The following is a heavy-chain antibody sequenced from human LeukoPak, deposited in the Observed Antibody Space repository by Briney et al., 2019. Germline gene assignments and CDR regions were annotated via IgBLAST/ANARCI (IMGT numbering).Heavy chain of an antibody. V-gene: IGHV4-59*01. D-gene: IGHD4-17*01. J-gene: IGHJ4*02. CDR2: IYNSGST. Sequence: SETLSLTCTVSGGSISSYYWSWIRQPPGKGLEWIGYIYNSGSTSFNPSLKSRVTISGDTSKNQFSLKLGSVTAADTAVYYCARTWSTVTRIDYWGQGTLVTVSS. CDR3: ARTWSTVTRIDY. CDR1: GGSISSYY.